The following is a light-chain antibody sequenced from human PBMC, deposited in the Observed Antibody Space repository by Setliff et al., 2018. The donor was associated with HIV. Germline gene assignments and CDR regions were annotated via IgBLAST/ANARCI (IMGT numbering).Light chain of an antibody. Sequence: QSALTQPASVSGSPGQPITLSCTGTSSDVGGYNYVSWYQQHPDKAPKLMIYDVKNRPSGVSDRFSGSKSGNTASLTISGLQAEDEADYYCCSYAGSGPVFGAGTKVTVL. CDR3: CSYAGSGPV. CDR2: DVK. V-gene: IGLV2-23*02. CDR1: SSDVGGYNY. J-gene: IGLJ1*01.